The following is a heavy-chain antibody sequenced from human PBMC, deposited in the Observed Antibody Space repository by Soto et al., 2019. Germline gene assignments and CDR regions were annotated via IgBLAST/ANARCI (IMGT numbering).Heavy chain of an antibody. CDR1: EFTFRSYW. V-gene: IGHV3-74*01. Sequence: GGSLRLSCAASEFTFRSYWMHWVRQSPGKGLVWVSRISGDGSSTNYADSVKGRFTISRDNAKNTVYLQIDRLRAEDTAVYYCARSLPGTYGAFDLWGQGTMVTVSS. CDR3: ARSLPGTYGAFDL. J-gene: IGHJ3*01. CDR2: ISGDGSST. D-gene: IGHD1-7*01.